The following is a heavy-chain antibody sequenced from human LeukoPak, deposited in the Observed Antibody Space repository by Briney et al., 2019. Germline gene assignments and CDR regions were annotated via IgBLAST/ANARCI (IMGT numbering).Heavy chain of an antibody. V-gene: IGHV4-39*01. Sequence: SETLSLTCTVSGGSISSTYCYWGWIRQPPGKGLEWIGSIYCSGSTHYNPSLKSRVTISVDTSKNQFSLKLSSVTAADTAVYYCARSPYSSGWYYFDYWGQGTLVTVSS. CDR2: IYCSGST. CDR3: ARSPYSSGWYYFDY. CDR1: GGSISSTYCY. J-gene: IGHJ4*02. D-gene: IGHD6-19*01.